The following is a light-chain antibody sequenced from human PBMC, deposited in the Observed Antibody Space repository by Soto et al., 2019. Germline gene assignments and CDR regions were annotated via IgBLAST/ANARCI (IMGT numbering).Light chain of an antibody. CDR2: DAS. CDR1: QSISSW. CDR3: QQGLT. V-gene: IGKV1-5*01. Sequence: DIQMTQSPSTLSASVGDRVTITCRASQSISSWLAWYQQKPGKAPKLLIYDASSLESGVPSRFSGSGSGTEFTLTISSLQPDDFVTHYCQQGLTFGGGTKVEIK. J-gene: IGKJ4*01.